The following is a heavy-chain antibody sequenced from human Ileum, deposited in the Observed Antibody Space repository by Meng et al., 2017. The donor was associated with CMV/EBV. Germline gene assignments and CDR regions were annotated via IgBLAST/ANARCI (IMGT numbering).Heavy chain of an antibody. V-gene: IGHV3-43*01. CDR3: ARDGH. J-gene: IGHJ4*02. Sequence: EVQLVESGGLVVKPGGSLRLSCAASGFTFDDYSMHWVRQRPGKGLEWISIINWDGTNTDYADSVRGRFTISRDNSRNSLYLEMNSLRTEDTAFYFCARDGHWGQGTLVTVSS. CDR1: GFTFDDYS. CDR2: INWDGTNT.